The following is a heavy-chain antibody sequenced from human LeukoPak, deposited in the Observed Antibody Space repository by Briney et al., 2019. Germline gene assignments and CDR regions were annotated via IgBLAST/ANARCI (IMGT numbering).Heavy chain of an antibody. CDR1: GYTFTGDY. CDR3: ARDRNFGPHYYYYFMDV. J-gene: IGHJ6*03. Sequence: ASVKVSCKASGYTFTGDYMHWVRQAPGQGLEWMGWINPNSGGTNYAQKFQGRVTMNRDTSISTAYMELSRLTSDDTAVYYCARDRNFGPHYYYYFMDVWGKGSTVTVSS. V-gene: IGHV1-2*02. D-gene: IGHD3-10*01. CDR2: INPNSGGT.